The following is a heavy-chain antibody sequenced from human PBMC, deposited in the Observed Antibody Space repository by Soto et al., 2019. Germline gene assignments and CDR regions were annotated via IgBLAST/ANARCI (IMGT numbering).Heavy chain of an antibody. CDR2: ISYDGRDK. V-gene: IGHV3-30*03. J-gene: IGHJ4*02. Sequence: QVQLVESGGGVVQPGRSLRLSCAASGFPFTSYGMHWVREGPDKGLEWVAIISYDGRDKYYADSVKGRFTISRDNSKNALYLQMNSLRPEDTALYYGVGGQYYFDYRGQGTLVIVAS. CDR3: VGGQYYFDY. CDR1: GFPFTSYG. D-gene: IGHD3-10*01.